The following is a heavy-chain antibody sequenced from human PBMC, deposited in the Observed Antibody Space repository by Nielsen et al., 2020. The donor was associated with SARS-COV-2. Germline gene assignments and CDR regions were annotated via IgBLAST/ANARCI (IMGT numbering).Heavy chain of an antibody. Sequence: WIRQPPGKGLEWVSYISSSSSTIYYADSVKGRFTISRDNAKNSLYLQMNSLRDEDTAVYYCARVPPPPYYYDSSGYQRDYYYYGMDVWGQGTTVTVSS. D-gene: IGHD3-22*01. V-gene: IGHV3-48*02. J-gene: IGHJ6*02. CDR2: ISSSSSTI. CDR3: ARVPPPPYYYDSSGYQRDYYYYGMDV.